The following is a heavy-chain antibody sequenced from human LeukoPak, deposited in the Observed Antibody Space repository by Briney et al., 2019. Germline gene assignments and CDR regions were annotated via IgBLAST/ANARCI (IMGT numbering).Heavy chain of an antibody. V-gene: IGHV5-51*01. J-gene: IGHJ3*02. CDR3: ASAVTTSAFDM. CDR1: GPIYNTYW. CDR2: IYPGDSDT. Sequence: KPGASLKISCKSSGPIYNTYWIGWVRPLPGKGLEWMGVIYPGDSDTSYSPSLQGQVTISADKSITTSYLQWSSLKASDTAIYYCASAVTTSAFDMWGQGTMVTVSS. D-gene: IGHD4-17*01.